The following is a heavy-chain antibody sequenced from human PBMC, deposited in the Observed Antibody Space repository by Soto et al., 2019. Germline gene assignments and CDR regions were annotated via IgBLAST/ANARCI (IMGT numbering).Heavy chain of an antibody. CDR1: GGSFSGYY. V-gene: IGHV4-34*01. CDR2: INHSGST. D-gene: IGHD3-9*01. J-gene: IGHJ4*02. CDR3: ASGPNCDILTGYNYGVVY. Sequence: QVQLQQWGAGLLKPSETLSLTCAVYGGSFSGYYWSWIRQPPGKGLEWIGEINHSGSTNYNPSLKSRVTISVDTSKNQFSLKLSSVTAADTAVYYCASGPNCDILTGYNYGVVYWGQGTLVTVSS.